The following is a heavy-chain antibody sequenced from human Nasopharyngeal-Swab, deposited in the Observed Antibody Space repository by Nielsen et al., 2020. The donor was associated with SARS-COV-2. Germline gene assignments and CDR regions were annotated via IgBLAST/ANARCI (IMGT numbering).Heavy chain of an antibody. D-gene: IGHD4-17*01. CDR2: ISGSGGST. Sequence: GGSLRLSCAASGFTFSSYAMSWVRQAPGKGLEWVSAISGSGGSTYYADSVKGRFTISRDNSKNTLYLQMNSLRAEDTAVYYCAKSKGYYGDYYFDYWGQGTLVTVSP. V-gene: IGHV3-23*01. CDR3: AKSKGYYGDYYFDY. CDR1: GFTFSSYA. J-gene: IGHJ4*02.